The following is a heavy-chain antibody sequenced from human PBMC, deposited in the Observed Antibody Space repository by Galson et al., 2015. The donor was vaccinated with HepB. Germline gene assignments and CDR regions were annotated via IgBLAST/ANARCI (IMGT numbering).Heavy chain of an antibody. D-gene: IGHD3-3*01. CDR2: IIPIFGTA. Sequence: SVKVSCKASGGTFSSYAISWVRQAPRQGLEWMGGIIPIFGTANYAQKFQGRVTITADESTSTAYMELSSLRSEDTAVYYCARARPDWETANIRFLEWYNTQPSYWYFDLWGRGTLVTVSS. CDR3: ARARPDWETANIRFLEWYNTQPSYWYFDL. CDR1: GGTFSSYA. V-gene: IGHV1-69*13. J-gene: IGHJ2*01.